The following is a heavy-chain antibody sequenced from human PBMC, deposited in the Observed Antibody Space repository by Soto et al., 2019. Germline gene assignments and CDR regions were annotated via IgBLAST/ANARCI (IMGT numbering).Heavy chain of an antibody. D-gene: IGHD3-10*01. CDR3: ARGMAREGSYGGYYYGMDV. CDR1: GGTFSSYA. V-gene: IGHV1-69*12. Sequence: QVQLVQSGAEVKKPGSSVKVSCKASGGTFSSYAISWVRQAPGQGLEWMGGIIPIFGTANYAQKFQGRVTITADESTSTACMELRSLRSEATAVYSCARGMAREGSYGGYYYGMDVWGQGTTVTVSS. CDR2: IIPIFGTA. J-gene: IGHJ6*02.